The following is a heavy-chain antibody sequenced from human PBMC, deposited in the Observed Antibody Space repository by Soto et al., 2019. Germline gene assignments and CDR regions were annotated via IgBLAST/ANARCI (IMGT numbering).Heavy chain of an antibody. CDR1: GTSISSYY. V-gene: IGHV4-59*01. D-gene: IGHD2-8*01. CDR2: IHYSGTT. J-gene: IGHJ4*02. Sequence: SETLSLTCTVSGTSISSYYWSWIRQPPGKGLEWIANIHYSGTTNYNPSLASRVTLSVDTSKNQFSLKMTSVTAADRAMYFCAGYNSYAIDYWGRGTLVTVSS. CDR3: AGYNSYAIDY.